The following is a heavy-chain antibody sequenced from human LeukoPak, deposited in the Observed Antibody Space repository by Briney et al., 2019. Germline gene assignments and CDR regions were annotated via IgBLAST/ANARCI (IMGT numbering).Heavy chain of an antibody. CDR2: IYSGGST. CDR1: GFTVSSNY. Sequence: GGSLRLSCAASGFTVSSNYMSWVRQAPGKGLEWVSVIYSGGSTYYADSVKGRFTISRDNSKNTLYLQMNSLRPEDTAVYYCARGYLSQWLAPRLDAFDIWGQGTMVTVSS. J-gene: IGHJ3*02. V-gene: IGHV3-53*01. CDR3: ARGYLSQWLAPRLDAFDI. D-gene: IGHD6-19*01.